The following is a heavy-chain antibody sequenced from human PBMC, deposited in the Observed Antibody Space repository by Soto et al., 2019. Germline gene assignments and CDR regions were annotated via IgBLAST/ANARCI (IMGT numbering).Heavy chain of an antibody. CDR2: IKSKTDAGTT. CDR1: GFTFSDAW. CDR3: TVDSSGYGPDFDY. Sequence: GGSLRLSCAASGFTFSDAWMNWVRQVLGQGLEWVGRIKSKTDAGTTDYAAPVQGRFTISRDDAKNTLYLQMNSLKTEDTAVYYCTVDSSGYGPDFDYWGQGTLVTVSS. V-gene: IGHV3-15*07. D-gene: IGHD3-22*01. J-gene: IGHJ4*02.